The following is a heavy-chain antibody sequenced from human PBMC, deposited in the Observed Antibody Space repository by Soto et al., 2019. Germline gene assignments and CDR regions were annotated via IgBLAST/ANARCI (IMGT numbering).Heavy chain of an antibody. D-gene: IGHD2-21*01. J-gene: IGHJ4*02. CDR1: GFTFSSYW. V-gene: IGHV3-74*01. CDR2: ISGAGTRT. Sequence: GGSLRLSCAASGFTFSSYWMHWVRQGPGKGLVWVSRISGAGTRTNYADSVRGRFTVSRDNAKNTLYLQINSLTAEDTAVYYCARGTLTSIDMVDYWGQGPLVTVSS. CDR3: ARGTLTSIDMVDY.